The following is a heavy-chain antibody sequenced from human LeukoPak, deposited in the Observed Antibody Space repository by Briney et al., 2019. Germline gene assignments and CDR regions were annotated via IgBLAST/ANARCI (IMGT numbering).Heavy chain of an antibody. J-gene: IGHJ4*02. CDR1: GGSISSYY. Sequence: SETLPLTCTVSGGSISSYYWSWIRQPPGKGLEWIGYIYYSGSTNYNPSLKSRVTISVDTSKNQFSLKLSSVTAADTAVYYCAREGSSYGIDHWGQGTLVTVSS. V-gene: IGHV4-59*12. CDR2: IYYSGST. CDR3: AREGSSYGIDH. D-gene: IGHD5-18*01.